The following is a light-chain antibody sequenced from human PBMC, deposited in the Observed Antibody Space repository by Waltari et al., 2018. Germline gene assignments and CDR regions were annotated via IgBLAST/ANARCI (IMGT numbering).Light chain of an antibody. Sequence: SSELTQGPAVSVALGQTVKNTCQGARPRTTYASWYQVQPGQDTVLVLYGKDTRPSGIPYRIYGYTSGTTSSLTITGAQAEDEADYYCHSRKGSDNQVVFGGGTKLTVL. V-gene: IGLV3-19*01. CDR3: HSRKGSDNQVV. CDR1: RPRTTY. J-gene: IGLJ3*02. CDR2: GKD.